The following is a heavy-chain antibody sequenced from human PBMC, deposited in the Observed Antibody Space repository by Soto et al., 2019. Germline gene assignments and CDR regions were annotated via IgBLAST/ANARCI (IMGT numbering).Heavy chain of an antibody. V-gene: IGHV1-69*08. J-gene: IGHJ6*02. CDR3: ARRRYCGYDCYHKHYYGMDV. Sequence: QVRLVQSGAEVKKSGSSVKVSCMASGGTFSSYTVNWLRQAPGRGLEWMGRVIPVLTTTDYAQKFRGRVTITADKSAXAXYXXLTSLSSEDTAIYYCARRRYCGYDCYHKHYYGMDVWGQGTTVTVAS. D-gene: IGHD2-21*02. CDR1: GGTFSSYT. CDR2: VIPVLTTT.